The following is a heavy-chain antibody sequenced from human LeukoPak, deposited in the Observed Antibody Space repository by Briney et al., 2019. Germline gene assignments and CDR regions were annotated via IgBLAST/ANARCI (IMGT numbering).Heavy chain of an antibody. CDR1: GYTLTELS. CDR3: ATRGDSSGYYFY. CDR2: FDPEDGET. D-gene: IGHD3-22*01. J-gene: IGHJ4*02. Sequence: ASVKVSCKVSGYTLTELSMHWVRQAPGKGIEWMGGFDPEDGETIYAQKFQGRVTMTEDTSTDTAYMELSSLRSEDTAVYYCATRGDSSGYYFYWGQGTLVTVSS. V-gene: IGHV1-24*01.